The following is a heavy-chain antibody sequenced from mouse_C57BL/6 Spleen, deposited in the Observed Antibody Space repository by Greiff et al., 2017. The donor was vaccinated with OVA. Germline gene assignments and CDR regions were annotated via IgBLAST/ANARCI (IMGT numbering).Heavy chain of an antibody. CDR1: GYTFTSYW. CDR2: IDPNSGGT. D-gene: IGHD1-1*01. CDR3: AREDYGSSYVGYFDV. Sequence: QVQLQQPGAELVKPGASVKLSCKASGYTFTSYWMHWVKQRPGRGLEWIGRIDPNSGGTKYNEKFKSKATLTVDKPSSTAYMQRSSLTSEDSAVYYCAREDYGSSYVGYFDVWGTGTTVTVSS. J-gene: IGHJ1*03. V-gene: IGHV1-72*01.